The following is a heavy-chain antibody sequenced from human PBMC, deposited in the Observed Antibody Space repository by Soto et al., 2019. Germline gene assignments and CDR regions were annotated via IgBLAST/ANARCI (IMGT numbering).Heavy chain of an antibody. CDR2: IYSGGST. CDR1: GFTVSSNY. J-gene: IGHJ6*02. D-gene: IGHD1-26*01. CDR3: ARAFRSGSYPYYYYYGMDV. Sequence: EVQLVESGGGLIQPGGSLRLSCAASGFTVSSNYMSWVRQAPGKGLEWVSVIYSGGSTYYADSVKGRFTISRDNSKNTLYLQMNSLRAEDTAVYYCARAFRSGSYPYYYYYGMDVWGQGTTVTVSS. V-gene: IGHV3-53*01.